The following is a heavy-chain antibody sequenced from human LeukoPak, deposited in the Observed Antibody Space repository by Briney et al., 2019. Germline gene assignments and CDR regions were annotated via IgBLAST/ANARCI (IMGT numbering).Heavy chain of an antibody. CDR2: ISGYTGNT. D-gene: IGHD2-2*01. V-gene: IGHV1-18*01. CDR3: AREGHCSSTVCYDPYNWFDP. Sequence: ASVKVSCKASGYTFTSYGISWVRQAPGQGLEWMGWISGYTGNTNYAQKLQGRVTMTTDTSTSTAYMELRNLRSDDTAVYYCAREGHCSSTVCYDPYNWFDPWGQGTLVTVSS. J-gene: IGHJ5*02. CDR1: GYTFTSYG.